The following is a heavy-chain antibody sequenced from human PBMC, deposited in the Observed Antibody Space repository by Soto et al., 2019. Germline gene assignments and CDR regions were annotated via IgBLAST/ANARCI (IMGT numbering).Heavy chain of an antibody. D-gene: IGHD2-21*01. CDR1: GCIFSHYG. J-gene: IGHJ3*01. V-gene: IGHV3-33*01. Sequence: QVQMVESGGGVVQPGTSLRLSCKVSGCIFSHYGFSWVRQAPGKGLEWVAFIWHDGSKKYYADSVKGRFTVSRDSSKSTVFLEMDSLRADDTAVYFCARDWWDGRYCVGEGACVGDYWGQGTMVTVSS. CDR2: IWHDGSKK. CDR3: ARDWWDGRYCVGEGACVGDY.